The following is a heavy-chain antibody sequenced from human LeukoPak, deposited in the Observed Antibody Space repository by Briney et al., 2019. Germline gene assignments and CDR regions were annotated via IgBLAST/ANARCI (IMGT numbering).Heavy chain of an antibody. CDR3: AKVGETYYYDSRKAGLFDY. J-gene: IGHJ4*02. CDR1: GFTFSSYW. Sequence: PGGSLRLSCAASGFTFSSYWMHWVRQAPGKGLVWVSRINTDGSSTSYADSVKGRFTISRDNAKNTLYLQMNSLRAEDTAVYYCAKVGETYYYDSRKAGLFDYWGQGTLVTVSS. D-gene: IGHD3-22*01. V-gene: IGHV3-74*01. CDR2: INTDGSST.